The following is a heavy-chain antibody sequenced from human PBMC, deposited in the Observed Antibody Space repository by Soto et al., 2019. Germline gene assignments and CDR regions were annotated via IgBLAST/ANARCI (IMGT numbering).Heavy chain of an antibody. D-gene: IGHD6-19*01. J-gene: IGHJ6*02. Sequence: SETLSLTCAVYGGSFSGYYWSWIRQPPGKGLEWIGEINHGGSTNYNPSLKSRVTISVDTSKNQFSLKLSSVTAADTAVYYCARESVAVAGHNYYYYYGMDVWGQGTTVTVSS. CDR2: INHGGST. CDR3: ARESVAVAGHNYYYYYGMDV. V-gene: IGHV4-34*01. CDR1: GGSFSGYY.